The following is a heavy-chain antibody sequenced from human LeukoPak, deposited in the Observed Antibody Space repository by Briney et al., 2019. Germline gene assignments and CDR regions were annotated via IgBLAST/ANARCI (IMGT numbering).Heavy chain of an antibody. V-gene: IGHV1-2*06. CDR2: INSNSGGT. D-gene: IGHD3-22*01. CDR3: ARVRYYDSSGYYSFDY. J-gene: IGHJ4*02. CDR1: GYTFTGYY. Sequence: GASVKVSCKASGYTFTGYYMHWVRQAPGQGLEWMGRINSNSGGTNYAQKFQGRVTMTRDTSISTAYMELSRLRSDDTAVYYCARVRYYDSSGYYSFDYWGQGTLVTVSS.